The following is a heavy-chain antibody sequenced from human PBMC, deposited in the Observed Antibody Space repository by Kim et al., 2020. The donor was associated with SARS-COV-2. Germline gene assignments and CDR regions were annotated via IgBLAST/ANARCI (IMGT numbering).Heavy chain of an antibody. CDR2: IYSGGSST. CDR1: GFTFSSYA. V-gene: IGHV3-23*03. Sequence: GGSLRLSCAASGFTFSSYAMSWVRQAPGKGLEWVSVIYSGGSSTYYADSVKGRFTISRDNSKNTLYLQMNSLRAEDTAVYYCVGERRGYSYVEDINPNLDKLNQDYWGPGTLVTVSS. CDR3: VGERRGYSYVEDINPNLDKLNQDY. D-gene: IGHD5-18*01. J-gene: IGHJ4*02.